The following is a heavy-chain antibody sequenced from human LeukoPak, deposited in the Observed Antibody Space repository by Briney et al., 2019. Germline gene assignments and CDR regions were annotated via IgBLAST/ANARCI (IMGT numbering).Heavy chain of an antibody. CDR3: ARGYCSSTSCYSYYYCYYYMDV. J-gene: IGHJ6*03. V-gene: IGHV1-18*01. Sequence: GASVKASCKASGYTFTSYDINWVRQATGQGLEWMGWISAYNGNTNYAQKLQGRVTMTTDTSTSTAYMELRSLRSDDTAVYYCARGYCSSTSCYSYYYCYYYMDVWGKGTTVTVSS. D-gene: IGHD2-2*01. CDR1: GYTFTSYD. CDR2: ISAYNGNT.